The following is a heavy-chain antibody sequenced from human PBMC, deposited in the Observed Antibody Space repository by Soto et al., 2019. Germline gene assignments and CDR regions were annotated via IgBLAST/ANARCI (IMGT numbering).Heavy chain of an antibody. D-gene: IGHD6-13*01. CDR3: ARDGPPPPSAAGTDYYYYGMDV. J-gene: IGHJ6*02. Sequence: GASVKVSCKASGYTFTSYGISWVRQAPGQGLEWMGWISAYNGNTNYAQKLQGRVTMTTDTSTSTAYMELMSLRSDDQAGYCCARDGPPPPSAAGTDYYYYGMDVWGQGTTVTVSS. CDR2: ISAYNGNT. CDR1: GYTFTSYG. V-gene: IGHV1-18*04.